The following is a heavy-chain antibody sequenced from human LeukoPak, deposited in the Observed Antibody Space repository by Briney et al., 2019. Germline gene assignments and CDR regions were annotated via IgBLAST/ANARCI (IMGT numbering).Heavy chain of an antibody. J-gene: IGHJ4*02. Sequence: PSETLSLTCTVSGGSISSYSWTWIRQPPGKGLEWIGYIYYSGGTNYNPSLKSRVTISVDTSKNQFSLKLSSVTAADTAVYYCARKGSSGWYFDFWGQGTLVTVPS. V-gene: IGHV4-59*01. D-gene: IGHD6-19*01. CDR1: GGSISSYS. CDR3: ARKGSSGWYFDF. CDR2: IYYSGGT.